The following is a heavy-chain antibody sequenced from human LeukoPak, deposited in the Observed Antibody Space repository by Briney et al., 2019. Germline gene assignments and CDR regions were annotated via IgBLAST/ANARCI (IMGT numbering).Heavy chain of an antibody. CDR2: ISGSGGST. Sequence: GASLRLSCAASGFTFSSYAMSWVRQAPGKGLEWASAISGSGGSTYYADSVKGRFTISRDNSKNTLYLQMNSLRAEDTAVYYCAKDIPDIVVVPAATTLFDYWGQGTLVTVSS. CDR3: AKDIPDIVVVPAATTLFDY. J-gene: IGHJ4*02. D-gene: IGHD2-2*01. CDR1: GFTFSSYA. V-gene: IGHV3-23*01.